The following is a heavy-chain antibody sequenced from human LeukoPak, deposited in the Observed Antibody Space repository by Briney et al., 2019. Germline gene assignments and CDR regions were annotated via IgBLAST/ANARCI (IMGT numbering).Heavy chain of an antibody. CDR2: IYTSGST. V-gene: IGHV4-61*02. CDR3: ARFIAAAGTGWIDY. J-gene: IGHJ4*02. CDR1: GGSISSGSYY. Sequence: SETLSLTCTVSGGSISSGSYYWSWIRQPAGKGLEWIGRIYTSGSTNYNPSLKSRVTISVDTSKNQFSLKLSSVTAADTAVYYCARFIAAAGTGWIDYWGQGTLVTVSS. D-gene: IGHD6-13*01.